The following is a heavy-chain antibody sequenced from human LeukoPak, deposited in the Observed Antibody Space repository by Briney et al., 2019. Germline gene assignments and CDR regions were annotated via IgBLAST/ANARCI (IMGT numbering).Heavy chain of an antibody. V-gene: IGHV6-1*01. J-gene: IGHJ6*02. CDR1: GDSVSSNSAA. CDR3: ARDVDYGDNYYYYGMDV. Sequence: SQTLSLTCAISGDSVSSNSAAWNWIRQSPSRGLEWLGRTYYRSKWYNDYAVSVKSRITINPDTSKNQFSLQLNSVTPEDTAVYYCARDVDYGDNYYYYGMDVWGQGTTVTVSS. D-gene: IGHD4-17*01. CDR2: TYYRSKWYN.